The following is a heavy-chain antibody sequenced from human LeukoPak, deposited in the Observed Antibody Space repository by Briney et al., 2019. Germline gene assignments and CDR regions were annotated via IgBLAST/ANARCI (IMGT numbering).Heavy chain of an antibody. Sequence: PSETLSLTCAVYGGSFSGYYWSWIRQPPGKGLEWIGEINHSGSTNYNPSLKSRVTISVDTSKNQFSLKLSSVTAADTAVYYCARGITGSYSNNWFDPWGQGTLVTVSS. V-gene: IGHV4-34*01. D-gene: IGHD1-26*01. CDR3: ARGITGSYSNNWFDP. CDR2: INHSGST. J-gene: IGHJ5*02. CDR1: GGSFSGYY.